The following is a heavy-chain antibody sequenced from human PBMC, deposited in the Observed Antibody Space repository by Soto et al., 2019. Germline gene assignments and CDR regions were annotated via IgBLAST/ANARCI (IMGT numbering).Heavy chain of an antibody. Sequence: GASVKVSCKASGGTFSSYAISWVRQAPGQGLEWMGGIIPIFGTANYAQKFQGRVTITADESTSTAYMELSSLRSEDTAVYYCARASAGYSSSWYFNGMDVWGQGTTVTVSS. CDR3: ARASAGYSSSWYFNGMDV. V-gene: IGHV1-69*13. CDR2: IIPIFGTA. J-gene: IGHJ6*02. CDR1: GGTFSSYA. D-gene: IGHD6-13*01.